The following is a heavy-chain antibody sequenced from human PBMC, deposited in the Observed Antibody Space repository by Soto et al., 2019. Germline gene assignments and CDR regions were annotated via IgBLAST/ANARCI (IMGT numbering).Heavy chain of an antibody. J-gene: IGHJ4*02. CDR3: AGRIVATERFDY. Sequence: SETLSLTCTVSGGSVSSGSYYWSWIRQPPGKGLEWIGYIYYAGSTKYNPSLNSRVTISVDTSKNQFSLTVTSVTAADTAVYYCAGRIVATERFDYWGQGNLVTVAS. CDR1: GGSVSSGSYY. V-gene: IGHV4-61*01. CDR2: IYYAGST. D-gene: IGHD5-12*01.